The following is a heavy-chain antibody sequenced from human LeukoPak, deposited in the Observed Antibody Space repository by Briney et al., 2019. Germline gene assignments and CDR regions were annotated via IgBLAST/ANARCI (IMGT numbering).Heavy chain of an antibody. Sequence: GRSLRLSCAASGFTFTSYAMHWVRQAPGKGLEWVALILYDGSSKYYADSVKGRFTISRDNSKNTLYLQMNSLRAEDTAVYFCARDPHYYGSGRLDYWGQGTLVTVSS. V-gene: IGHV3-30-3*01. D-gene: IGHD3-10*01. CDR2: ILYDGSSK. CDR3: ARDPHYYGSGRLDY. J-gene: IGHJ4*02. CDR1: GFTFTSYA.